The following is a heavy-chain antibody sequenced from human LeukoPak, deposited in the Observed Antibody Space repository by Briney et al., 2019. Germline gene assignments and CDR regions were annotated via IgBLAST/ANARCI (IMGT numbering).Heavy chain of an antibody. J-gene: IGHJ4*02. D-gene: IGHD2-2*01. V-gene: IGHV4-39*02. CDR3: AGAVVVPAAIYY. CDR1: GGSISSSSYY. Sequence: PSETLSLTCTVSGGSISSSSYYWGWIRQPPGKGLEWIGSIYYSGSTYYNPSLKSRVTISVDTSKNHFSLKLSSVTAADTAVYYCAGAVVVPAAIYYWGQGTLVTVSS. CDR2: IYYSGST.